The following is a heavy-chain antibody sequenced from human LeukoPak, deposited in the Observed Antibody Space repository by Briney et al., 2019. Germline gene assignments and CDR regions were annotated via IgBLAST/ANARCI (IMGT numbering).Heavy chain of an antibody. CDR3: ARDAYNEEDWYFDL. Sequence: GGSLRLSCAASGFTFSSYDMHWVRQAPGKGLEWVAVISYDGNNKYYADSVKGRFTISRANSEKTLYLQMNSLRAEDTAVYYCARDAYNEEDWYFDLWGRGILVTVSS. D-gene: IGHD5-24*01. V-gene: IGHV3-30-3*01. CDR1: GFTFSSYD. CDR2: ISYDGNNK. J-gene: IGHJ2*01.